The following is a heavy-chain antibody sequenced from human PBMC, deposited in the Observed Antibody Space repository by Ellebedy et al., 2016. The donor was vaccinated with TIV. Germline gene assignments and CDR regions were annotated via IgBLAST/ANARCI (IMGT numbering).Heavy chain of an antibody. CDR1: GFSFSSYA. CDR2: IVGSGGSR. D-gene: IGHD5-18*01. Sequence: GESLKISCAASGFSFSSYAMSWVRQAPGKGLEWVSGIVGSGGSRYADSVKGRFTISRDNSKSTLDLQMSSLRAEDTAVYYCAKDRTPGDGYWVFDFWGQGTLVTVPT. V-gene: IGHV3-23*01. J-gene: IGHJ4*02. CDR3: AKDRTPGDGYWVFDF.